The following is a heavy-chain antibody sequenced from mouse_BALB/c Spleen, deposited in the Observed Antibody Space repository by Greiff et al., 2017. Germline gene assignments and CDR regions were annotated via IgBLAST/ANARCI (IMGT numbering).Heavy chain of an antibody. D-gene: IGHD1-2*01. CDR1: GYTFTSYY. CDR3: ARDSLLRLLFAY. Sequence: VQLQQSGAELVKPGASVKLSCKASGYTFTSYYMYWVKQRPGQGLEWIGEINPSNGGTNFNEKFKSKATLTVDKSSSTAYMQLSSLTSEDSAVYYCARDSLLRLLFAYWGQGTLVTVSA. CDR2: INPSNGGT. J-gene: IGHJ3*01. V-gene: IGHV1S81*02.